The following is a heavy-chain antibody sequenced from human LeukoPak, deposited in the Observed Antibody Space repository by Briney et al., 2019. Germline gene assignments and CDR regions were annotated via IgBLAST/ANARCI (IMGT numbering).Heavy chain of an antibody. V-gene: IGHV3-11*01. CDR2: SSSSGYTK. J-gene: IGHJ4*02. Sequence: GGSLSLSCAASGFSLSVYYTSWIRQAPGKGLGWVSYSSSSGYTKNYADSVKGRITISRDNAKNSLYLQMNSLRAEDTAVYYCAREEGYSYGYYFDYWGQGTLVTVSS. CDR1: GFSLSVYY. CDR3: AREEGYSYGYYFDY. D-gene: IGHD5-18*01.